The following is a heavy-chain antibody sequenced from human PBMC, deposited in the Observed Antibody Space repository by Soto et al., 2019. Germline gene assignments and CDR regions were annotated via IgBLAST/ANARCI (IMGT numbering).Heavy chain of an antibody. CDR3: ARQGSAFLNWFDP. Sequence: PSETLSLTCTVSGGSISSYYWSWIRQPPGKGPEWIGDIYHSGSTNYSPSLKSRVAISVDTSKNQLSLKLSSVTAADTAVYYCARQGSAFLNWFDPWGQGTPVTVSS. D-gene: IGHD3-3*02. CDR2: IYHSGST. J-gene: IGHJ5*02. CDR1: GGSISSYY. V-gene: IGHV4-59*08.